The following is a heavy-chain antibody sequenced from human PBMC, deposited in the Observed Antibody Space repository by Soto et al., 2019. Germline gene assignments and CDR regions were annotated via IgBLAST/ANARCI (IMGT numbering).Heavy chain of an antibody. V-gene: IGHV3-30*03. Sequence: GGSLRLSCAASGFTFSSYGMHWVRQAPGKGLEWVAVISYDGSNKYYADSVKGRFTISRDNSKNTLYLQMNSLRAEDTAVYYCARTTWRYDAFDIWGQGTIVTVSS. CDR1: GFTFSSYG. CDR2: ISYDGSNK. D-gene: IGHD3-16*02. J-gene: IGHJ3*02. CDR3: ARTTWRYDAFDI.